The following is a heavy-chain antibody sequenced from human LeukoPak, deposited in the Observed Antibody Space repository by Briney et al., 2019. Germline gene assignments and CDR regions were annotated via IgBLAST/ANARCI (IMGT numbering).Heavy chain of an antibody. D-gene: IGHD6-6*01. CDR2: ISGSGGST. CDR1: GFTLSSYA. J-gene: IGHJ4*02. CDR3: AKSVYSSSTDTFDY. Sequence: PGGSLRLSCAASGFTLSSYAMSWVRQAPGKGLEWVSAISGSGGSTYYADSVEGRFTISRDNSKNTLYLQMNSLRAEDTAVYYCAKSVYSSSTDTFDYWGQGTLVTVSS. V-gene: IGHV3-23*01.